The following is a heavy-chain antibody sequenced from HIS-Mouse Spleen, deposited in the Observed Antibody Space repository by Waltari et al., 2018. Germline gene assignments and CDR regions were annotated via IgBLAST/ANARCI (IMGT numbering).Heavy chain of an antibody. CDR3: AREIPYSSSWYDWYFDL. V-gene: IGHV4-39*07. J-gene: IGHJ2*01. CDR2: IYYSGGT. D-gene: IGHD6-13*01. CDR1: GGSISSSSYY. Sequence: QLQLQESGPGLVKPSETLSLTCTVSGGSISSSSYYWCWIRQPPGKGLEWIGSIYYSGGTCYNPSLKSRVTISGDTSKNQFSLKLSSVTAADTAVYYCAREIPYSSSWYDWYFDLWGRGTLVTVSS.